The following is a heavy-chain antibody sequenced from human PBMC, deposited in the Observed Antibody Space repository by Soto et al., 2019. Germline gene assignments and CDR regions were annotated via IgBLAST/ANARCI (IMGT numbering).Heavy chain of an antibody. D-gene: IGHD3-22*01. CDR2: IIPIFGTA. Sequence: QVQLVQSGAEVKKPGSSVKVSCKASGGTFSSYAISWVRQAPGQGLEWMGGIIPIFGTANYAQKFQGRVTITADDSTSTAYMELSSLRSEDTAVYYCARATDESGYPSYYYGMAVWGHGTTVTVSS. J-gene: IGHJ6*02. CDR1: GGTFSSYA. V-gene: IGHV1-69*01. CDR3: ARATDESGYPSYYYGMAV.